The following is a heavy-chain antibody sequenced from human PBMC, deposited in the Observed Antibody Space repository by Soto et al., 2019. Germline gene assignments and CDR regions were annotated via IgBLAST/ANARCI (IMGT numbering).Heavy chain of an antibody. Sequence: QVQLQESGPGLVKPSETLSLSCGVSGGSISQYYWSWIRQPAGKGLEWIGRIYRGGSTNYNPPLERPVTMSVDTSKNKFSLKLSSVTAADTAVYYCARGPGGFGDFSLDYWGQGTLVTVSS. D-gene: IGHD3-10*01. CDR1: GGSISQYY. J-gene: IGHJ4*02. CDR2: IYRGGST. CDR3: ARGPGGFGDFSLDY. V-gene: IGHV4-4*07.